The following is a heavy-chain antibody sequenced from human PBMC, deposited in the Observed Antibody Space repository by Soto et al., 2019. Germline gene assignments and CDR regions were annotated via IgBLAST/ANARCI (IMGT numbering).Heavy chain of an antibody. CDR2: ISSSGSTI. CDR1: GFTFSSYE. CDR3: ARDEAHRRSMVRGVIDY. Sequence: GGSLRLSCAASGFTFSSYEMNWVRQAPGKGLEWVSYISSSGSTIYYADSVKGRFTISRDNAKNSLYLQMNSLRAEDTAVYYCARDEAHRRSMVRGVIDYWGQGTLVTVSS. V-gene: IGHV3-48*03. J-gene: IGHJ4*02. D-gene: IGHD3-10*01.